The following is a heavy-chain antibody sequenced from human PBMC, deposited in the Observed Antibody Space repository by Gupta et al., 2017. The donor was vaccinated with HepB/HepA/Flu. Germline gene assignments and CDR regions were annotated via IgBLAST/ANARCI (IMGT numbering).Heavy chain of an antibody. CDR2: ISWNSGSI. J-gene: IGHJ4*02. V-gene: IGHV3-9*01. CDR1: GFTFDDYA. Sequence: EVQLVESGGGLVQLGRSLSLSCAASGFTFDDYAMHWVRQAPGKGLEWVSGISWNSGSIGYADSVKGRFTISRDNAKNSLYLQMNSLRAEDTALYYCAKDMISSGWYRGIDYWGQGTLVTVSS. D-gene: IGHD6-19*01. CDR3: AKDMISSGWYRGIDY.